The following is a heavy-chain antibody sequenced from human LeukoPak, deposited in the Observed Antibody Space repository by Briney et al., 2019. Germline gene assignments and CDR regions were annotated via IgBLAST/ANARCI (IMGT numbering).Heavy chain of an antibody. Sequence: PSETLSLTCTVSGGSISSSSYYWGWIRQPPGKGLEWIGSIYYSGSTNYNPSLKSRVTISVDTSKNQFSLKLSSVTAADTAVYYCARAAYTIFGVVDGWFDPWGQGTLVTVSS. CDR1: GGSISSSSYY. CDR3: ARAAYTIFGVVDGWFDP. CDR2: IYYSGST. V-gene: IGHV4-39*07. J-gene: IGHJ5*02. D-gene: IGHD3-3*01.